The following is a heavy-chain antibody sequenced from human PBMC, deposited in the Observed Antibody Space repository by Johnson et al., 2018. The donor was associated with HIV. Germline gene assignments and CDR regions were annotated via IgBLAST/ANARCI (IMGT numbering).Heavy chain of an antibody. CDR3: AKDNDWVTTFDAFDI. J-gene: IGHJ3*02. CDR2: ISGSGGST. V-gene: IGHV3-23*04. D-gene: IGHD4-17*01. Sequence: EVQLVESGGGVVQPGRSLRLSCTASGITFSSYAMSWVRQAPGKGLEWVSAISGSGGSTYYADSVKGRFTISRDNSKNTLYLQMNSLRAEDTAVYYCAKDNDWVTTFDAFDIWGQGTMVTVSS. CDR1: GITFSSYA.